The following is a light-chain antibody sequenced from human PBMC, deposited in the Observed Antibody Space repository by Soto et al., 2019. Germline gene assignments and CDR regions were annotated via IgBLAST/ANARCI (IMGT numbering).Light chain of an antibody. Sequence: QSVLTQPPSASGAPGQRVTISCSGSSSNIGSNTVSWYQQLPGTAPKLLIYSDNQRPSGVPDRFSGSKSGTSASLAISGLQSEDESDYHCAAWDDSLSGPTFGGGTKLTVL. V-gene: IGLV1-44*01. CDR1: SSNIGSNT. CDR2: SDN. CDR3: AAWDDSLSGPT. J-gene: IGLJ3*02.